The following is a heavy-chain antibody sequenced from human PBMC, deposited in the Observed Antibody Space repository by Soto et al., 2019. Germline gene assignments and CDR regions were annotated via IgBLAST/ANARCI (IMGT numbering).Heavy chain of an antibody. Sequence: ASVKVSCKASGYTFTGYYMHWVRQAPGQGLEWMGWINPNSGGTNYAQKFQGRVTMTRDTSISTAYMELSRLRSDDTAAYYCASRYGQPLLYQGNYYYGMDVWGQGTTVTVSS. CDR3: ASRYGQPLLYQGNYYYGMDV. V-gene: IGHV1-2*02. D-gene: IGHD2-2*02. CDR1: GYTFTGYY. J-gene: IGHJ6*02. CDR2: INPNSGGT.